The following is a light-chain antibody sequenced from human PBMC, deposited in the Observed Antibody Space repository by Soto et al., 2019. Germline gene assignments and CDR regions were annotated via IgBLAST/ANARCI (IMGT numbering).Light chain of an antibody. CDR3: QQYNNWPPVT. V-gene: IGKV3-15*01. Sequence: EIVMTQSPDTLSVSPGEGATLSCRASQSVSSDLAWYQQKPGQAPRLLIYDASTRATGIPARLSGSGSGTEFTLTISGLQSEDFAVYYCQQYNNWPPVTFGQGTRLEIK. CDR1: QSVSSD. J-gene: IGKJ5*01. CDR2: DAS.